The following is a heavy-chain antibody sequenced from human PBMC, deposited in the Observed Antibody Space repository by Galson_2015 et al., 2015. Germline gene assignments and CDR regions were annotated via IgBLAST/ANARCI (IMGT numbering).Heavy chain of an antibody. CDR2: ISYDGNKI. D-gene: IGHD3-22*01. CDR1: GFTFSSYG. CDR3: ASGKYGSSGPFDY. V-gene: IGHV3-30*03. J-gene: IGHJ4*02. Sequence: SLRLSCAASGFTFSSYGMHCVRQAPGKGLEWVAGISYDGNKIYYVGSVKGRFTISRDNSKNTLYLQMNSLRAEDTAVYYCASGKYGSSGPFDYWGQGTLVTVSS.